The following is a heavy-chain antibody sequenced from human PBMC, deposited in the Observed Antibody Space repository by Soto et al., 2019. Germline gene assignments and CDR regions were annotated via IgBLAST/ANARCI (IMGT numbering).Heavy chain of an antibody. J-gene: IGHJ4*02. Sequence: HPGGSLRLSCAASGFTFSSYAMSWVRQAPGKGLEWVSAISGSGGSTYYADSVKGRFTISRDDSKNTLYLQMNSLRAEDTAVYYCAKDHFYYDSSGAYFDYWGQGTLVTVSS. CDR3: AKDHFYYDSSGAYFDY. CDR1: GFTFSSYA. V-gene: IGHV3-23*01. CDR2: ISGSGGST. D-gene: IGHD3-22*01.